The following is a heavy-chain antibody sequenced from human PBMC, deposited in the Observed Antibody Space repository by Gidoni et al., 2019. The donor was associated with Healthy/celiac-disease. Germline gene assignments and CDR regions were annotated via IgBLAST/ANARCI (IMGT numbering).Heavy chain of an antibody. J-gene: IGHJ3*02. Sequence: QVQLQESGPGLVKPSETLSLTCTVSGGSISSYYWSWIRQPAGKGLEWIGRIYTSGSTNYNPSLKSRVTMSGDTSKNQFSLKLSSVTAADTAVYYCARDYYDSSGESDAFDIWGQGTMVTVSS. CDR3: ARDYYDSSGESDAFDI. CDR2: IYTSGST. V-gene: IGHV4-4*07. CDR1: GGSISSYY. D-gene: IGHD3-22*01.